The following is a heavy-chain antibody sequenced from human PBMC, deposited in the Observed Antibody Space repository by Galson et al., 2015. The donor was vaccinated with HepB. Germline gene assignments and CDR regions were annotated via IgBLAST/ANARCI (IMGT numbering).Heavy chain of an antibody. J-gene: IGHJ3*02. CDR1: GDSVSSNSAA. CDR2: TYYRSKWYN. D-gene: IGHD6-13*01. Sequence: CAISGDSVSSNSAAWIWIRQSPSRGLEWLGRTYYRSKWYNDYAVSVKSRITINPDTSKNHFSLQLNSVTPEDTAVYYCARGSAAAGTGAFDIWGQGTMVTVPS. CDR3: ARGSAAAGTGAFDI. V-gene: IGHV6-1*01.